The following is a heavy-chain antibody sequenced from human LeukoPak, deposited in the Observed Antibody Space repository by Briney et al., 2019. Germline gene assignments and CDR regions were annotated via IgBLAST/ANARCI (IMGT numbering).Heavy chain of an antibody. CDR2: INWNGGST. D-gene: IGHD5-24*01. Sequence: GGSLRLSCAASGFTFDDYGMSWVRQAPGKGLEWVSGINWNGGSTGYADSVKGRFTISRDNAKNSLYLQMSSLRAEDTAVYYCARYRLVWLPVPAFEYWGQGTLVTVSS. CDR3: ARYRLVWLPVPAFEY. J-gene: IGHJ4*02. CDR1: GFTFDDYG. V-gene: IGHV3-20*04.